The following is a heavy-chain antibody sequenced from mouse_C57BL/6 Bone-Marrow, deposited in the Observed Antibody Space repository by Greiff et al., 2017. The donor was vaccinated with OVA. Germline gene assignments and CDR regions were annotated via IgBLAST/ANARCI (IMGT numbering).Heavy chain of an antibody. V-gene: IGHV1-15*01. D-gene: IGHD2-4*01. CDR1: GYTFTDYE. CDR2: IDPETGGT. Sequence: QVQLQQSGAELVRPGASVTLSCKASGYTFTDYEMHWVKQTPVHGLEWIGAIDPETGGTAYNQKFKGKAILTADKSSSTAYMELRSLTSEDSAVYYGQIYDDYDGYAMDYWGQGTSVTVSS. CDR3: QIYDDYDGYAMDY. J-gene: IGHJ4*01.